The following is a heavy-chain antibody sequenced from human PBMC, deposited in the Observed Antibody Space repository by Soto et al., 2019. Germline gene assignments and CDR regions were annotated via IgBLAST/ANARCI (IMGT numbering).Heavy chain of an antibody. CDR3: AKNWDTTFSSSSH. J-gene: IGHJ4*02. Sequence: EVQLLESGGGLVQPGGSLRLSCAASGFTFTTYAMTWFRQAPGKGLEWVSAISGSGGSTYYADSVKGRFTISRDNSKNTLFLQMNSLRAEDTAVYYCAKNWDTTFSSSSHWGQGTLVTVSS. CDR1: GFTFTTYA. CDR2: ISGSGGST. V-gene: IGHV3-23*01. D-gene: IGHD6-6*01.